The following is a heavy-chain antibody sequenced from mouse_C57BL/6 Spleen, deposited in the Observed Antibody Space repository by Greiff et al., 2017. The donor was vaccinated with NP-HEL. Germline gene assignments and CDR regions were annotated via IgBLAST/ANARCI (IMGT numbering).Heavy chain of an antibody. D-gene: IGHD2-2*01. Sequence: QVQLKQSGAELVRPGASVTLSCKASGYTFTDYEMHWVKQTPVHGLEWIGAIDPETGGTAYNQKFKGKAILTADKSSSTAYMELRSLTSEDSAVYYCTRSYYYGFAWFAYWGQGTLVTVSA. CDR3: TRSYYYGFAWFAY. CDR1: GYTFTDYE. J-gene: IGHJ3*01. V-gene: IGHV1-15*01. CDR2: IDPETGGT.